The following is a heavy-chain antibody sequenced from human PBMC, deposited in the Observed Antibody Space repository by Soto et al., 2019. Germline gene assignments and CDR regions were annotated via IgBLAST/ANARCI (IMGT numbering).Heavy chain of an antibody. Sequence: SETLSLTCTVSGCSISSYYWSWIRQPPGKGLEWIGYIYYSGSTNYNPSLKSRVTISVDTSKNQFSLKLSSVTAADTAVYYCARWLRPYYFDYWGQGTLVTVSS. CDR2: IYYSGST. J-gene: IGHJ4*02. V-gene: IGHV4-59*01. CDR1: GCSISSYY. D-gene: IGHD5-12*01. CDR3: ARWLRPYYFDY.